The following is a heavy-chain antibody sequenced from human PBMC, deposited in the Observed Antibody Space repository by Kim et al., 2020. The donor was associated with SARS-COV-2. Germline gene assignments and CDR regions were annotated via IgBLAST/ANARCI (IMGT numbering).Heavy chain of an antibody. CDR3: ARSLRGFLEWRAFGY. V-gene: IGHV1-18*01. D-gene: IGHD3-3*01. Sequence: ASVKVSCKASGYTFTSYGISWVRQAPGQGLEWMGWISAYNGNTNYAQKLQDRVTMTTDTSTSTAYMELRSLRSDDTAVYYCARSLRGFLEWRAFGYWGQGTLVTVSS. J-gene: IGHJ4*02. CDR2: ISAYNGNT. CDR1: GYTFTSYG.